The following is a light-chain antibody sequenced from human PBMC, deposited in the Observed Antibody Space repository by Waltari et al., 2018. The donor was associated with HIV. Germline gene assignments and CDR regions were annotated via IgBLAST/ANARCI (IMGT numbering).Light chain of an antibody. Sequence: QSVLTQPPSASGTPGQRVTISCSGSRSNIGSNTVSWYQQLPGTAPKLFIYSNNQRPSGVPDRFSGSTSGTSASLAISGLQSEDEADYYCAAWDDSLNGWVFGGGTKLTVV. J-gene: IGLJ3*02. CDR1: RSNIGSNT. CDR2: SNN. CDR3: AAWDDSLNGWV. V-gene: IGLV1-44*01.